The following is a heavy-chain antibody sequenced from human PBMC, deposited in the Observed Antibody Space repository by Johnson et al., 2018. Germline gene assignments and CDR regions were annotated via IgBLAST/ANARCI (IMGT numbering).Heavy chain of an antibody. CDR3: AKELVGATFAFDI. D-gene: IGHD1-26*01. CDR2: ISYDGSNK. J-gene: IGHJ3*02. Sequence: VQLVQSGGGVVQPGRSLRLSCAASGFTFSSYGMHWVRQAPGKGLEWVAVISYDGSNKYYTDSVKGRFTFSRESSKNTLYLQMNSLRAEDTAVYYCAKELVGATFAFDIWGQGTMVTVSS. V-gene: IGHV3-30*18. CDR1: GFTFSSYG.